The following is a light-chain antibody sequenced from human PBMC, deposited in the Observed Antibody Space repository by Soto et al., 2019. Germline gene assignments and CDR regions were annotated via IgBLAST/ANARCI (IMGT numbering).Light chain of an antibody. CDR3: SSYTTTSSVI. CDR1: SSDVGGYKF. J-gene: IGLJ2*01. V-gene: IGLV2-14*01. Sequence: QSVLAQPASVSGSPGQSITISCTGTSSDVGGYKFVSWFQQHLGKAPKLIIYEINIRPSGVSNRFSASKSGNTASLTISGLQSEDEADYYCSSYTTTSSVIFGGGTKLTVL. CDR2: EIN.